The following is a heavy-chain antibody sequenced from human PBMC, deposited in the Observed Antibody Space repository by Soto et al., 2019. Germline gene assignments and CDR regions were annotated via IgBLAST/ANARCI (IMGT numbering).Heavy chain of an antibody. Sequence: QVQLVQSGAEVKKPGASVTVSCKASGYAFTRNYLHWVRQAPGQGLQWVGMINPGGGSTSYAQKFQGRVTLTRDTSTSTVYMELSSLRSDDTAVYYCARDSSGSDYWGQGTLVTVSS. CDR2: INPGGGST. CDR3: ARDSSGSDY. V-gene: IGHV1-46*01. D-gene: IGHD3-22*01. J-gene: IGHJ4*02. CDR1: GYAFTRNY.